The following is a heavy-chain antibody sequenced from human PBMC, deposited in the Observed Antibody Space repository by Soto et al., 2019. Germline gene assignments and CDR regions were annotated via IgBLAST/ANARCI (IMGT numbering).Heavy chain of an antibody. J-gene: IGHJ1*01. CDR1: GGSMSSSNW. V-gene: IGHV4-4*02. CDR2: IFHSGST. Sequence: QVQLQESGPGLVKPSGTLSLTCAVSGGSMSSSNWWSWVRQPPGKGLEWIGEIFHSGSTNYNPSLKSRVTVSVDKSKNQFSLKLNSVTAADTAVYYCARQPPAATYFQHWGQGTLITVSS. CDR3: ARQPPAATYFQH.